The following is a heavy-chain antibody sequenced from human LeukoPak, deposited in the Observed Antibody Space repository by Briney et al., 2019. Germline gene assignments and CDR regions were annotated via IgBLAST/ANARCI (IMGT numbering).Heavy chain of an antibody. V-gene: IGHV1-2*02. CDR3: ARSFYGSGGYYICFDP. D-gene: IGHD3-10*01. Sequence: VASVKVSCKASGYTFTGYYMHWVRQAPGQGLEWMGWINPNSGGTNYAQKFQGRVTMTRDTSISTAYMELSRLRSDDTAVYYCARSFYGSGGYYICFDPRGQGTLGTVSS. CDR2: INPNSGGT. CDR1: GYTFTGYY. J-gene: IGHJ5*02.